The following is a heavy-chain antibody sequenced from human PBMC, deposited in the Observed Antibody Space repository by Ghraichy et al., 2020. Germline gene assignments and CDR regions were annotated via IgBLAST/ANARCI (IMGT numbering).Heavy chain of an antibody. Sequence: SQTLSLTCSVSGGSISSYYWNWIRQPPGKGLEWIGYIYYSGSTNYNPSLKSRVTISVDTSKNQFSLKLGSVTAADTAVYYCARVLVPPGSRYFDLWGRGTLVTVSS. CDR2: IYYSGST. V-gene: IGHV4-59*12. CDR3: ARVLVPPGSRYFDL. D-gene: IGHD2-2*01. CDR1: GGSISSYY. J-gene: IGHJ2*01.